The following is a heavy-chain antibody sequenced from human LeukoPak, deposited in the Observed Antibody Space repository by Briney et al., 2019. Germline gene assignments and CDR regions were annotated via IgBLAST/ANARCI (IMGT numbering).Heavy chain of an antibody. D-gene: IGHD6-13*01. CDR2: ISHDGSNK. CDR3: ARDGSSSFDYYYYMDV. Sequence: GGSLRLSCAASGFTFSRYGMHWVRQAPGKGLEWVTVISHDGSNKYYADSVKGRFTISRDNSKNTLYLQMNSLRAEDTAVYYCARDGSSSFDYYYYMDVWGKGTTVTVSS. CDR1: GFTFSRYG. V-gene: IGHV3-30*04. J-gene: IGHJ6*03.